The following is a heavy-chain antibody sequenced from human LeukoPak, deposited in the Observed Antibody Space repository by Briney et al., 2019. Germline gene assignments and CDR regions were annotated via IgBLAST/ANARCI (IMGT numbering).Heavy chain of an antibody. CDR3: ARGGKLLWFGRDLQGFDY. CDR2: INPNSGGT. Sequence: ASVKVSCKASGYTFTGYYMHWVRQAPGQGLEWMGWINPNSGGTNYAQKFQGRVTVTRDTSISTAYMELSRLRSDDTAVYYCARGGKLLWFGRDLQGFDYWGQGTLVTVSS. J-gene: IGHJ4*02. D-gene: IGHD3-10*01. CDR1: GYTFTGYY. V-gene: IGHV1-2*02.